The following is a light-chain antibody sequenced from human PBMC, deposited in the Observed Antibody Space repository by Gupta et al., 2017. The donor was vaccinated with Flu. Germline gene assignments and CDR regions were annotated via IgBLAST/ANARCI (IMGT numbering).Light chain of an antibody. CDR1: QSVSSY. CDR2: DAS. V-gene: IGKV3-11*01. Sequence: EIVLTQSPATLSLSPGERATLSCRASQSVSSYLAWYQQNHGQAPRLLIYDASNRSTGIPARFSGSGAGTDFTLTISSLEPEDFAVYYCQQRSNWPPRALFGGGTKVEIK. J-gene: IGKJ4*01. CDR3: QQRSNWPPRAL.